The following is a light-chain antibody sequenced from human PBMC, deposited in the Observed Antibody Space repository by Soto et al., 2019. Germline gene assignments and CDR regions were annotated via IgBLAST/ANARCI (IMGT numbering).Light chain of an antibody. CDR3: QTWGTGIPV. V-gene: IGLV4-69*01. CDR1: SGHSSYG. Sequence: QSVLTQSPSASASLGASVKLTCTLSSGHSSYGIAWHQQQPEKGPRHLMKLNSDGSHSKGDGIPDRFSGSSSGAERYLTISSLQSEDEADYYCQTWGTGIPVFGGGTQLTVL. J-gene: IGLJ7*01. CDR2: LNSDGSH.